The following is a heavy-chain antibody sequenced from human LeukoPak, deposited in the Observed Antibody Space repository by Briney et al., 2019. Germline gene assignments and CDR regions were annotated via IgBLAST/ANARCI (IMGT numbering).Heavy chain of an antibody. CDR2: MHYSGRT. V-gene: IGHV4-30-4*01. CDR1: DDSISSNDHY. D-gene: IGHD3-9*01. Sequence: SETLSLTCTVSDDSISSNDHYWSWIRQPPGKGLEWIGYMHYSGRTFFNPSLKSRLTISVDTSKNQFSLKLSSVTAADTAVYYCARGEILAGYYMDVWGKGTSVSVSS. CDR3: ARGEILAGYYMDV. J-gene: IGHJ6*03.